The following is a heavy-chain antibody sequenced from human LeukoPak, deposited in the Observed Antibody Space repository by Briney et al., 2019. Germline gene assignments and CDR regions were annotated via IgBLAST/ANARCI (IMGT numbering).Heavy chain of an antibody. Sequence: ASVKVSCKASGYTFTSYDINWVRQAPGQGLEWMGIINPSGGSTSYAQKFQGRVTMTRDTSTSTVYMELSSLRSEDTAVYYCARDQRTGFGIGHWFDPWGQGTLVTVSS. J-gene: IGHJ5*02. CDR3: ARDQRTGFGIGHWFDP. CDR1: GYTFTSYD. D-gene: IGHD3-10*01. CDR2: INPSGGST. V-gene: IGHV1-46*01.